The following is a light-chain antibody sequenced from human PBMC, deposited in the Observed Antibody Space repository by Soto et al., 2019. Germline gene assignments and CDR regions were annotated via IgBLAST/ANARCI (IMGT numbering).Light chain of an antibody. CDR2: EVS. Sequence: HSVLTQPASVSGSRGQSMTISCTGTSSNVGSYNFVSWYRQYPGKAPELIIYEVSQRPSTFFNRFSGSKSGNTASLTVSGLQSDDEADYYCCSYAGNNTLVFGGGTKVTVL. CDR3: CSYAGNNTLV. CDR1: SSNVGSYNF. J-gene: IGLJ3*02. V-gene: IGLV2-23*02.